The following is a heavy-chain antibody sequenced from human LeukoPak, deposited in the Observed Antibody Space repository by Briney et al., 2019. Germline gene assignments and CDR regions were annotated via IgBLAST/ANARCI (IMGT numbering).Heavy chain of an antibody. Sequence: ASVKVSCKASGYTFTSYDINWVRQATGQGLEWMGWMNPNSGNTGYAQKFQGRVTMTRDTSTSTVYMELSSLRSEDTAVYYCARGIYGDYPGDYWGQGTLVTVSS. V-gene: IGHV1-8*01. J-gene: IGHJ4*01. CDR3: ARGIYGDYPGDY. D-gene: IGHD4-17*01. CDR1: GYTFTSYD. CDR2: MNPNSGNT.